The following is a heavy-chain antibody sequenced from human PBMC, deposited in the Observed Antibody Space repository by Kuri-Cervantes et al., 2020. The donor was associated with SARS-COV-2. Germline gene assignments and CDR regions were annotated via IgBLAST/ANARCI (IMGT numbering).Heavy chain of an antibody. V-gene: IGHV3-23*01. Sequence: GESLKISCAASGFTFSSYWMSWVRQAPGKGLEWVSAISGSGGSKYYADSVKGRFTISRDNSKNTLYLQMNSLRAEDTAVYYCAKGAVEGGSGWLFDYWGQGTLVTVSS. J-gene: IGHJ4*02. D-gene: IGHD6-19*01. CDR3: AKGAVEGGSGWLFDY. CDR1: GFTFSSYW. CDR2: ISGSGGSK.